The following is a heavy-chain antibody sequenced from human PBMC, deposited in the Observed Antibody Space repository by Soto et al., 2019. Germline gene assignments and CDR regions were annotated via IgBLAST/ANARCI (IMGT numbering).Heavy chain of an antibody. Sequence: SETLSLTCTVSGCSISSGGYYWSWISQHPGKGLEWIGYMYYSGSTYYNPSLKSRVTISVDTSKNQFSLKLSSVTAADTAVYYCAREVVLMVYAQRDYYYMDVWGKGTTVTVSS. CDR2: MYYSGST. J-gene: IGHJ6*03. V-gene: IGHV4-31*03. CDR3: AREVVLMVYAQRDYYYMDV. D-gene: IGHD2-8*01. CDR1: GCSISSGGYY.